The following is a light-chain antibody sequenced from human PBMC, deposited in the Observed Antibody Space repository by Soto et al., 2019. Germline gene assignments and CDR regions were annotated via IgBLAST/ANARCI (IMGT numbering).Light chain of an antibody. CDR3: QQYNNWPPWT. J-gene: IGKJ1*01. Sequence: EIVMAQSPATLSVSPGGRATLSCRASQSISDTLAWYQQKPGQAPRLLIYGASTRAPGFPARFSGSGSGTDFTLTISSLQSEDFAVYYCQQYNNWPPWTFGQGTKVDI. CDR1: QSISDT. CDR2: GAS. V-gene: IGKV3-15*01.